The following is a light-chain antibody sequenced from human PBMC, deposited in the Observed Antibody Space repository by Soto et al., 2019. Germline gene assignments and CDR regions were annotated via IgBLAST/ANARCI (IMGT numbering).Light chain of an antibody. CDR3: LHDYSYPRT. CDR2: AAS. CDR1: QGMRNE. V-gene: IGKV1-17*01. Sequence: DIQMTQSPSSLSASVGDRVTITCRASQGMRNELGWFQQKPGKAPKRLIYAASTLQSGVPSRFSGSGSGTEFTLTISSLQPEDSATYYCLHDYSYPRTFGQGTKVDIK. J-gene: IGKJ1*01.